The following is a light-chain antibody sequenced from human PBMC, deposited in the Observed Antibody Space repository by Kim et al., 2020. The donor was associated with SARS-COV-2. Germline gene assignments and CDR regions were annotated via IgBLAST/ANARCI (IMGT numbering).Light chain of an antibody. Sequence: DIQMTQSPSSLPASVGDRVTITCQASQDISNYLNWYQQKPGKAPKLLIYDASNLETGVPSRFSGSGSGTDFTFTISSLQPEDIATYYCQKYDNLPRGFTFGPGTKVDIK. J-gene: IGKJ3*01. CDR2: DAS. CDR1: QDISNY. CDR3: QKYDNLPRGFT. V-gene: IGKV1-33*01.